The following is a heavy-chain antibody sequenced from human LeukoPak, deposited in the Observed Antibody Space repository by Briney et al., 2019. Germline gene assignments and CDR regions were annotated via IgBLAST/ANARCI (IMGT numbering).Heavy chain of an antibody. J-gene: IGHJ3*02. V-gene: IGHV1-69*01. CDR3: ARGIAAQDDAFDI. Sequence: SVKVSCKASGGTFSSYAISWVRQAPGQGLEWMGGIIPIFGTANYAQKFQGRVTITADESTSTAYMELSSLRSEDTAVYYCARGIAAQDDAFDIWGQGTMVTVSS. CDR2: IIPIFGTA. D-gene: IGHD6-13*01. CDR1: GGTFSSYA.